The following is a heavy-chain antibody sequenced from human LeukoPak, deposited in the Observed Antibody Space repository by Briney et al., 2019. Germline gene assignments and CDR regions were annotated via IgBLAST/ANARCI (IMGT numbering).Heavy chain of an antibody. CDR1: RGTFSSYT. CDR3: ARSGYQWRFFDY. J-gene: IGHJ4*02. V-gene: IGHV1-69*02. D-gene: IGHD3-3*01. CDR2: IIPILGIA. Sequence: SVKVSCKASRGTFSSYTISCVRQAPGQGLEWMGRIIPILGIANYAQKLQGRVTITADKSTSTAYMELSSLRSEDTAVYYCARSGYQWRFFDYWGQGTLVTVSS.